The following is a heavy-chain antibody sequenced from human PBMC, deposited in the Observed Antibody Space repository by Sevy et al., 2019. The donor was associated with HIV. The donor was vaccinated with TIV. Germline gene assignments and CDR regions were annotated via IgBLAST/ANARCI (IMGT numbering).Heavy chain of an antibody. D-gene: IGHD4-4*01. V-gene: IGHV4-30-2*01. Sequence: SETLSLTCAVSGGSISSGGYSWSWIRQPPGKGLEWIGYIYHSGSTYYNPSLKSRVTISVDRSKNQFSLKLSPVTAAETAVYYCARSCRNTVTTGDYYYGMDVWGQGTTVTVSS. CDR2: IYHSGST. J-gene: IGHJ6*02. CDR1: GGSISSGGYS. CDR3: ARSCRNTVTTGDYYYGMDV.